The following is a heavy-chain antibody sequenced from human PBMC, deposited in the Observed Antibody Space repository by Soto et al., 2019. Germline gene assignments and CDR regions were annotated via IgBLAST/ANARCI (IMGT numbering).Heavy chain of an antibody. CDR1: GGSISSSSYY. J-gene: IGHJ6*02. D-gene: IGHD2-15*01. Sequence: LSLTCTVSGGSISSSSYYWGWIRQPPGKGLEWIGSIYYSGSTYYNPSLKSRVTISVDTSKNQFSLKLSSVTAADTAVYYCARQRYCSGGSCYSGGRYHYYYGMDVWGQGTTVTVSS. CDR3: ARQRYCSGGSCYSGGRYHYYYGMDV. CDR2: IYYSGST. V-gene: IGHV4-39*01.